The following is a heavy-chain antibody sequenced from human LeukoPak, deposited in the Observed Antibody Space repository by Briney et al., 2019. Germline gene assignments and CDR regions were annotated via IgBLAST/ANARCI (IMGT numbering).Heavy chain of an antibody. D-gene: IGHD5-18*01. Sequence: GGSLRLSCAASGFTFSSYSMNWVRQAPGKGLEWVGRIVSKTDGGRTDYAAPVKGRFTISRDDSKNTVYLQMNSLKTEDTAVYYCTRDTDYWGQGTLVTVSS. V-gene: IGHV3-15*04. CDR1: GFTFSSYS. CDR3: TRDTDY. CDR2: IVSKTDGGRT. J-gene: IGHJ4*02.